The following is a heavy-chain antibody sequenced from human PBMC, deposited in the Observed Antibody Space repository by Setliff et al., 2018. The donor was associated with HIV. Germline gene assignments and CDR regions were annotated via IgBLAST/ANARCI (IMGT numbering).Heavy chain of an antibody. CDR2: IIPIFGTG. CDR1: GGTFSSYA. J-gene: IGHJ4*02. D-gene: IGHD3-22*01. Sequence: SVKVSCKASGGTFSSYAISWVRQAPGQGLEWMGGIIPIFGTGMYAQKFQGRVTITADESTTTAYMELSSLRSEDTAVYYCARIPNHSSGFDYWGQGTPVTVSS. V-gene: IGHV1-69*13. CDR3: ARIPNHSSGFDY.